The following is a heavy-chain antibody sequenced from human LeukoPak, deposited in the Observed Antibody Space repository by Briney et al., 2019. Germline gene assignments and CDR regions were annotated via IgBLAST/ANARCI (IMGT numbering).Heavy chain of an antibody. D-gene: IGHD6-13*01. CDR1: GFTFSDYA. J-gene: IGHJ4*02. CDR3: AKVDWASSWNKPDC. CDR2: IGGYGGGT. V-gene: IGHV3-23*01. Sequence: GGSLRLSCAASGFTFSDYAMTWVRQAPGKGLEWVSGIGGYGGGTNYADSVKGRFTISRDHSKNTFYLQMNSLRVEDTAIYYCAKVDWASSWNKPDCWGQGTLVIVSS.